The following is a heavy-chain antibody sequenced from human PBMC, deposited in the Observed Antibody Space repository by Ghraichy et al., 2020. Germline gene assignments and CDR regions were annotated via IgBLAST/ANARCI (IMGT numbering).Heavy chain of an antibody. CDR3: ARDNTRRGYYYGMDV. V-gene: IGHV3-53*01. CDR1: GFTVSSNY. D-gene: IGHD6-6*01. J-gene: IGHJ6*02. CDR2: IYSGGST. Sequence: GSLRLSCAASGFTVSSNYMSWVRQAPGKGLEWVSVIYSGGSTYYADSAKGRFTISRDNSKNTLYLQMNSLRAEDTAVYYCARDNTRRGYYYGMDVWGQGTTVTVSS.